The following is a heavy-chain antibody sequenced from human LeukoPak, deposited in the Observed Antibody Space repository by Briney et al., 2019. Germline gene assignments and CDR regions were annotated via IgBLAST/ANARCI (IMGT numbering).Heavy chain of an antibody. CDR3: ARTGLRYFDWLKENYYYMDV. D-gene: IGHD3-9*01. Sequence: SSETLSLTCTVSGGSISSYYWSWIRQPPGKGLEWIGEINHSGSTNYNPSLKSRVTISVDTSKNQFSLKLSSVTAADTAVYYCARTGLRYFDWLKENYYYMDVWGKGTTVTVSS. J-gene: IGHJ6*03. V-gene: IGHV4-34*01. CDR2: INHSGST. CDR1: GGSISSYY.